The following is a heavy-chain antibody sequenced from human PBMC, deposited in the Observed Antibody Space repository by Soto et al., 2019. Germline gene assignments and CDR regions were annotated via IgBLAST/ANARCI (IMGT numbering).Heavy chain of an antibody. J-gene: IGHJ4*02. D-gene: IGHD5-18*01. CDR2: IYTSGST. V-gene: IGHV4-4*07. CDR3: ARDRSGYSYGGFDY. Sequence: ETLSLTCTVSGGSISSYYWSWIRQPAGKGLEWIGRIYTSGSTNYNPSLKSRVTMSVDTSKNQFSLKLSSVTAVDTAVYYCARDRSGYSYGGFDYWGQGTLVTVSS. CDR1: GGSISSYY.